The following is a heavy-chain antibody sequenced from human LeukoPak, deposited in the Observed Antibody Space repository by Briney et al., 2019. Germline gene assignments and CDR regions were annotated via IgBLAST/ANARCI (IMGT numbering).Heavy chain of an antibody. CDR1: GFTFSSYS. CDR3: ARDRQVPPPYYYYMDV. J-gene: IGHJ6*03. CDR2: ISSSSSYI. Sequence: GSLRLSCAASGFTFSSYSMNWVRQAPGKGLEWVSSISSSSSYIYYADSVKSRFTISRDNAKDSLYLQMNSLRAEDTAVYYCARDRQVPPPYYYYMDVWGKGTTVTVPS. V-gene: IGHV3-21*01.